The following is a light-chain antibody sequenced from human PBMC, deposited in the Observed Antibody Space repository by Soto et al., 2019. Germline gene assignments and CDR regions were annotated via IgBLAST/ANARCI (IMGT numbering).Light chain of an antibody. J-gene: IGLJ1*01. CDR2: EDV. CDR1: SNDFGSYNP. V-gene: IGLV2-23*01. Sequence: QSALTQPDSVSGSPGQSITISCTGTSNDFGSYNPVSWYQQHPGEVPKLMIYEDVQRPSGVSNRFSGSKSGHTASLTISGLQAEDEADYYCCSYAGSNTYVFGTGTKVT. CDR3: CSYAGSNTYV.